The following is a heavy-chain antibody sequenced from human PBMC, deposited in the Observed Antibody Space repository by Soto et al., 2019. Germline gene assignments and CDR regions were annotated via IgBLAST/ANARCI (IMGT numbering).Heavy chain of an antibody. V-gene: IGHV3-48*02. D-gene: IGHD3-3*01. CDR1: GFTFSSYS. Sequence: GGSLRLSCAASGFTFSSYSMNWVRQAPGKGLEWLSYISSSSSTIYYADSVKGRFTISRDNAKNSLYLQMNSLRDEDTAVYYCASFGVIIGGNWFDPWGQGTLVTVSS. CDR2: ISSSSSTI. J-gene: IGHJ5*02. CDR3: ASFGVIIGGNWFDP.